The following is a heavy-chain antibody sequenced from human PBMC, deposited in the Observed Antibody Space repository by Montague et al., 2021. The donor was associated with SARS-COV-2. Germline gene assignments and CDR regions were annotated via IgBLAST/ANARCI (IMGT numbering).Heavy chain of an antibody. CDR1: GGSISSYY. CDR3: AGRGLGYCSSTSCQNAFDI. Sequence: SETLSLTCTVSGGSISSYYWSWIRQPPGKGLEWIGYIYYSGSTNXNPSLKGRVTISVDTSKNQFSLKLSSVTAADTAVYYCAGRGLGYCSSTSCQNAFDIWGQGTMVTVSS. J-gene: IGHJ3*02. D-gene: IGHD2-2*01. V-gene: IGHV4-59*08. CDR2: IYYSGST.